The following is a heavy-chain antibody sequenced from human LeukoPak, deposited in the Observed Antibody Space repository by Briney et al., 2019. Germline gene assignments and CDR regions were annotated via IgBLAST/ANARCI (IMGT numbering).Heavy chain of an antibody. CDR2: IHTSSRV. Sequence: PSETLSLTCTVSGDSITRGTYYWNWIRQPAGKGLEWIGRIHTSSRVNYNPSLKSRVTISIDTSRHLVSLRLTSVTAADSAVYYCARDRGNGDYGDYFDSWGQGTLVSVSS. CDR1: GDSITRGTYY. V-gene: IGHV4-61*02. J-gene: IGHJ4*02. D-gene: IGHD4-17*01. CDR3: ARDRGNGDYGDYFDS.